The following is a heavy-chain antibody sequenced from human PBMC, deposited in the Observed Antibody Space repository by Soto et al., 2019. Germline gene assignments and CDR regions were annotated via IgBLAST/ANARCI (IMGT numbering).Heavy chain of an antibody. J-gene: IGHJ4*02. V-gene: IGHV3-21*01. Sequence: GGSLRLSCAASGFTFATYTMNWVRQAPGKGLEWVSSISSSSSYIYYADSVKGRLTISRDNAKNSLYLQINSLRAEDTAVYYCAGGAGATTVIPRYWGQGTVVTVSS. CDR1: GFTFATYT. D-gene: IGHD1-26*01. CDR3: AGGAGATTVIPRY. CDR2: ISSSSSYI.